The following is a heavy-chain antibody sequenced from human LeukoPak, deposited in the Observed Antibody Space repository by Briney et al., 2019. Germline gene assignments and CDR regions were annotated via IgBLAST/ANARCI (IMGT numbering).Heavy chain of an antibody. Sequence: PGGSLRLPCRASGYSLSTFPMICVRQAPGKGLEWLSFIRFDGSKQYYADSVKGRFTISRDNSKNTLYLQMNSLRADDTAVYYCTKDGGSGWLVADFFEHWGPGTLVSVST. J-gene: IGHJ4*02. CDR1: GYSLSTFP. CDR2: IRFDGSKQ. V-gene: IGHV3-30*02. D-gene: IGHD6-19*01. CDR3: TKDGGSGWLVADFFEH.